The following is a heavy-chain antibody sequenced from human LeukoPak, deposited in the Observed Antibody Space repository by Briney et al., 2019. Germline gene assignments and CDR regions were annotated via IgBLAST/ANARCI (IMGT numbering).Heavy chain of an antibody. Sequence: GRSLRLSCAASGFTFSSYAMHWVRQAPGKGLEWVAVISYDGSNKYYADSVKGRFTISRDNSKNTLYLQMNSLRAEDTAVYYCAKDGPVVPAAIPVYFDYWGQGTLVTVSS. J-gene: IGHJ4*02. V-gene: IGHV3-30-3*01. CDR3: AKDGPVVPAAIPVYFDY. CDR2: ISYDGSNK. D-gene: IGHD2-2*01. CDR1: GFTFSSYA.